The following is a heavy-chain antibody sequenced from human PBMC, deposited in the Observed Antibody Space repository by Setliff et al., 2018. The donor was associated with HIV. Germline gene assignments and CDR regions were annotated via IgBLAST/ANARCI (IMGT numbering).Heavy chain of an antibody. J-gene: IGHJ4*02. CDR2: IYYSGST. V-gene: IGHV4-59*11. D-gene: IGHD2-15*01. CDR3: ARATATWLVDN. Sequence: PSETLSLTCTVSGGSISSHYWSWIRQPPGKGLEWIGSIYYSGSTNYNPSLKSRVTISLDTSQNQFSLKLSSVTTADTAVYYCARATATWLVDNWGQGTLVTVSS. CDR1: GGSISSHY.